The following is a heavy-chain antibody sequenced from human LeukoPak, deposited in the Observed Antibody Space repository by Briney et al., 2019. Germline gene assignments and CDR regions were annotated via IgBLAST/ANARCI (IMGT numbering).Heavy chain of an antibody. V-gene: IGHV1-8*01. J-gene: IGHJ5*02. Sequence: ASVKVSCKASGYSCSNFHINWVRQASGQGLEWIGWMSPKTGDRGYALKFQGRVTMTSDTSEGTVYMEVHSLTSDDSAVYYCARTPPKGDIDTWGQGTMVTVSS. CDR1: GYSCSNFH. D-gene: IGHD2-21*02. CDR3: ARTPPKGDIDT. CDR2: MSPKTGDR.